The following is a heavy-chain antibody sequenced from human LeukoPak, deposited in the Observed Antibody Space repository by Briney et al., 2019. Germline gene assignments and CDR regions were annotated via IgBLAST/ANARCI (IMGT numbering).Heavy chain of an antibody. CDR1: GFTFSSYA. V-gene: IGHV3-23*01. D-gene: IGHD2-21*01. Sequence: GGSLRLSCAASGFTFSSYAMSWVRQAPGKGLEWVSAISASGGNTYYADSMKGRFTISRDNSKNTLYLQMSSLRAEDTAVYYCAKGTYCGGANCYPSVYYYYYMDVWGKGTTVTVSS. J-gene: IGHJ6*03. CDR2: ISASGGNT. CDR3: AKGTYCGGANCYPSVYYYYYMDV.